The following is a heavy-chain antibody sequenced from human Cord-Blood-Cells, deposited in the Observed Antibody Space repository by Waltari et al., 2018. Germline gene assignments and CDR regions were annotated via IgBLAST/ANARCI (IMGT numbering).Heavy chain of an antibody. CDR3: ARVDYSSSSRWFDP. CDR1: GYTFPGYY. CDR2: INPNSGGT. V-gene: IGHV1-2*02. Sequence: QVQLVQSGAEVRKPGASVKVSCKASGYTFPGYYMHWVRQAPGQGLEWMGWINPNSGGTNYAQKFQGRVTMTRDTSISTAYMELSRLRSDDTAVYYCARVDYSSSSRWFDPWGQGTLVTVSS. D-gene: IGHD6-6*01. J-gene: IGHJ5*02.